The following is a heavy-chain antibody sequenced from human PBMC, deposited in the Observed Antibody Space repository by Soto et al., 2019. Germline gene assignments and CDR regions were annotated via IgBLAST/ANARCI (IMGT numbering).Heavy chain of an antibody. CDR1: GYTFTSYA. V-gene: IGHV1-3*01. CDR3: ARGKSPYDFWSGYGANWFDP. Sequence: SVKVSFKASGYTFTSYAMHWVRQAPGQRLEWMGWIDAGNGNTKYSQKFQGRVTITRDTSASTAYMELSSLRSEDTAVYYCARGKSPYDFWSGYGANWFDPWGQGTLVTVSS. J-gene: IGHJ5*02. D-gene: IGHD3-3*01. CDR2: IDAGNGNT.